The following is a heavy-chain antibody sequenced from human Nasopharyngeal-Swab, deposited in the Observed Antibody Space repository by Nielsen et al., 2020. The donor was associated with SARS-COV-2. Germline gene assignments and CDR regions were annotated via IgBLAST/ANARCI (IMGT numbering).Heavy chain of an antibody. V-gene: IGHV3-48*03. D-gene: IGHD6-13*01. Sequence: GGSLRLSCAASGFTFSSYEMNWVRQAPGKGLERVSYISSSGSTIYYADSVKGLFTISRDNAKNSLYLQMNSLRAEDTAVYYCARGDGGDYSSSWYLAFDIWGQGTMVTVSS. CDR2: ISSSGSTI. CDR3: ARGDGGDYSSSWYLAFDI. CDR1: GFTFSSYE. J-gene: IGHJ3*02.